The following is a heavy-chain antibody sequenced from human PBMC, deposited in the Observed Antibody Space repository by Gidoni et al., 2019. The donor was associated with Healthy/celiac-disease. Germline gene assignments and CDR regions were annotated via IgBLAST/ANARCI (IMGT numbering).Heavy chain of an antibody. CDR2: IYPGDSDT. CDR3: ARQNHPRIAAAGTHYYYYGMDV. V-gene: IGHV5-51*01. Sequence: EVQLVQSGAEVKKPGESLKISCKGSGYSFTSYWIGWVRQMPGKGLEWMGIIYPGDSDTRYSPSFQGQVTISADKSISTAYLQWSSLKASDTAMYYCARQNHPRIAAAGTHYYYYGMDVWGQGTTVTVSS. J-gene: IGHJ6*02. CDR1: GYSFTSYW. D-gene: IGHD6-13*01.